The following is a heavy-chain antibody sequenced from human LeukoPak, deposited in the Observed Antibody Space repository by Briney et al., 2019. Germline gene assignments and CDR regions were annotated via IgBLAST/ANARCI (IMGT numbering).Heavy chain of an antibody. CDR2: ISSSGRTI. D-gene: IGHD5-12*01. CDR3: ARDLSGYDYTFDY. V-gene: IGHV3-11*01. CDR1: GFTFSDYY. Sequence: GGSLRLSCAASGFTFSDYYMSWTRQAPGKGLEWVSYISSSGRTINYADSVKGRFTISRDNAKNSLYLQMNSLRAEDTAVYYCARDLSGYDYTFDYWGQGTLVTVSS. J-gene: IGHJ4*02.